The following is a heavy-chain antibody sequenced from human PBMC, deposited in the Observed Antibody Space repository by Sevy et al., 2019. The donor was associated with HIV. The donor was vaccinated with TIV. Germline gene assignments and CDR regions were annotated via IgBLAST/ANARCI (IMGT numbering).Heavy chain of an antibody. J-gene: IGHJ6*02. Sequence: GGSLRLSCAASGFTFNIYEINWVRQAPGKGLEWVSYINDNGGTKYYADSVEGRFTISRDNAKNSLYFQMNSLRADDTAVYYCARKSYYDVHYYHYGMGVWGQGTTVSDSS. CDR3: ARKSYYDVHYYHYGMGV. V-gene: IGHV3-48*03. D-gene: IGHD3-22*01. CDR1: GFTFNIYE. CDR2: INDNGGTK.